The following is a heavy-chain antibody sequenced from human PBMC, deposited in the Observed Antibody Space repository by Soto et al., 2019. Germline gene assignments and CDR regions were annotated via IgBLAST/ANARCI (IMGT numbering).Heavy chain of an antibody. CDR2: IIPIFGTA. Sequence: SVKVSCKASGGTFSSYAISWVRQAPGQGLEWMGGIIPIFGTANYAQKFQGRVTITADESASTAYMELSSLRSEDTAVYYCANLDYYDSSGYYDVRGYYYYGMDVWGQGTTVTVSS. D-gene: IGHD3-22*01. CDR1: GGTFSSYA. J-gene: IGHJ6*02. CDR3: ANLDYYDSSGYYDVRGYYYYGMDV. V-gene: IGHV1-69*13.